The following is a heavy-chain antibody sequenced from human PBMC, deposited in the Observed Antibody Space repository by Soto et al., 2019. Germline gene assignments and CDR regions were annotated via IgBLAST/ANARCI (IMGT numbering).Heavy chain of an antibody. CDR3: ARGGDGDFRGYFDL. Sequence: QVQLQQWGAGLLKPSETLSLTCAVYGGSLSGYYWSWIRQPPGKGLEWIAEINHSGSTNYNPSLTTRAPISEDTSKTQFSLKLCSVTAADTAVYSCARGGDGDFRGYFDLWGRGTLVTVSS. D-gene: IGHD4-17*01. V-gene: IGHV4-34*01. CDR1: GGSLSGYY. CDR2: INHSGST. J-gene: IGHJ2*01.